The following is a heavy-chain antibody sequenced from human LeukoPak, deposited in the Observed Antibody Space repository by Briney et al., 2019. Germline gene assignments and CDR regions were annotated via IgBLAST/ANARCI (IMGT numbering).Heavy chain of an antibody. Sequence: ASVKVSCKASGYTFTSYAMNWVRQAPGQGLEWMGWINTNTGNPTYAQGFTGRFVFSLDTSVSTAYLQISSLKAEDTAVYYCARDGEIGYCSSTSCYIPYYYYGMDVWGQGTTVTVSS. CDR3: ARDGEIGYCSSTSCYIPYYYYGMDV. J-gene: IGHJ6*02. D-gene: IGHD2-2*02. CDR1: GYTFTSYA. CDR2: INTNTGNP. V-gene: IGHV7-4-1*02.